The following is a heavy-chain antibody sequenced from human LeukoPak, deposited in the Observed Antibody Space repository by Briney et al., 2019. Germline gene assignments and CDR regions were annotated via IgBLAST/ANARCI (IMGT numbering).Heavy chain of an antibody. CDR3: AREVVSSPSYFDS. CDR2: INHNGNVN. Sequence: GGSLRLSCAASGFTFSSYWMNWARQAPGKGLEWVASINHNGNVNYYVDSVKGRFTISRDNSKNTLYLLMNSLIPEDTAVYYCAREVVSSPSYFDSWGQGTLVTVSS. V-gene: IGHV3-7*03. J-gene: IGHJ4*02. CDR1: GFTFSSYW. D-gene: IGHD2-15*01.